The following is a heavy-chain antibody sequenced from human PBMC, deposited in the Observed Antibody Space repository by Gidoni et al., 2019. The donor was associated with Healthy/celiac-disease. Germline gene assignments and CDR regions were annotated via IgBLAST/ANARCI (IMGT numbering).Heavy chain of an antibody. Sequence: EVQLVESGGGLVQPGGSLRLSCAASGFTFSSYSMNWVRQAPGKGLEWVSYISSSSSTIYYADSVKGRFTISKDNAKNSLYLQMNSLRAEDTAVYYCARPTRGVAFDYWGQGTLVTVSS. J-gene: IGHJ4*02. CDR2: ISSSSSTI. CDR1: GFTFSSYS. CDR3: ARPTRGVAFDY. D-gene: IGHD3-10*01. V-gene: IGHV3-48*01.